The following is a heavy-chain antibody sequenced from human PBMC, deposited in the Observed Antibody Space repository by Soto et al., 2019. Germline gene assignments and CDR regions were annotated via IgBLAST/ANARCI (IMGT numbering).Heavy chain of an antibody. D-gene: IGHD3-3*01. J-gene: IGHJ4*02. Sequence: GSLRLSCAASRFTFSSYWMSWVRQAPGKGLEWVANIKQDGSEKYYVDSVKGRFTISRDNAKNSLYLQMNSLRAEDTAVYYCARDRRYYDFWSGYYTGDYFDYWGQGTLVTVSS. CDR2: IKQDGSEK. CDR3: ARDRRYYDFWSGYYTGDYFDY. V-gene: IGHV3-7*01. CDR1: RFTFSSYW.